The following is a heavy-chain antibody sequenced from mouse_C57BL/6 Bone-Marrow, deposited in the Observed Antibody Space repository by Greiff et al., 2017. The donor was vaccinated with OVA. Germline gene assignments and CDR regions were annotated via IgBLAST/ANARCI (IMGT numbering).Heavy chain of an antibody. CDR2: IHPSDSDT. J-gene: IGHJ2*01. Sequence: QVQLQQPGAELVKPGASVKVSCKASGYSFTSSWMHWVKQRPGQGLEWIGRIHPSDSDTNYNQKFKGKAPLTVDKSSSTAYMQLSSLTSEDSAVYYGAIGGIKGPNYWDDWGQGTTLTVSS. CDR1: GYSFTSSW. V-gene: IGHV1-74*01. CDR3: AIGGIKGPNYWDD. D-gene: IGHD2-4*01.